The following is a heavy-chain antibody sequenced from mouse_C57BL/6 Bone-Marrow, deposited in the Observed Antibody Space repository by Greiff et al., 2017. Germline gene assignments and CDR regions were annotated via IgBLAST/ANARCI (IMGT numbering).Heavy chain of an antibody. Sequence: VQLQQSGAELVRPGASVKLSCKASGYTFTDYYINWVKLRPGQGLEWIARIYPGSGNTYYNEKFKGKATLTAEKSSSTAYMQLSSLTSEESAVYFCARSGLLLGFAYWGQGTLVTVSA. J-gene: IGHJ3*01. CDR1: GYTFTDYY. D-gene: IGHD1-1*01. CDR2: IYPGSGNT. CDR3: ARSGLLLGFAY. V-gene: IGHV1-76*01.